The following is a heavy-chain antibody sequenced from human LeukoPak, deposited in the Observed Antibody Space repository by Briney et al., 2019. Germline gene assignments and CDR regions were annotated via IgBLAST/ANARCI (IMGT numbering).Heavy chain of an antibody. CDR3: AATMVRGVIIKGSDY. Sequence: GGSPRLSCAASGFTFSSYSMNWVRQAPGKGLEWVSSISSSSSYIYYADSVKGRFTISRDNAKNSLYLQMNSLRAEDTAVYYCAATMVRGVIIKGSDYWGQGTLVTVSS. CDR1: GFTFSSYS. J-gene: IGHJ4*02. D-gene: IGHD3-10*01. CDR2: ISSSSSYI. V-gene: IGHV3-21*01.